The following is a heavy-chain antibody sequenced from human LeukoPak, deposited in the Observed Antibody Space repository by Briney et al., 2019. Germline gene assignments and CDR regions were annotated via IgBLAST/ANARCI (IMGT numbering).Heavy chain of an antibody. CDR1: GFTFDDYA. CDR2: ISWNSGSI. V-gene: IGHV3-9*01. Sequence: SLRLSCAASGFTFDDYAMHWVRQAPGKGLEWVSGISWNSGSIGYADSVKGRFTISRDNAKNSLYLQMNSLRAEDTALYYCAKDIADYSNYFDYWGQGTLVTVSS. D-gene: IGHD4-11*01. CDR3: AKDIADYSNYFDY. J-gene: IGHJ4*02.